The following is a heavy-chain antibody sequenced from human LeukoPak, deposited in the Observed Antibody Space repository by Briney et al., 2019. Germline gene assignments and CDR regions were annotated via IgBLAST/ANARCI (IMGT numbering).Heavy chain of an antibody. Sequence: PGGSLILSCAASGFTFSSFAMSWVRQAPGKGLEWVSSISSSGGKTYYADSVRGRFTISRDNSDNTLYLQVSSLRAEDTAVYYCAKRDRPCSRECSAPYYFDYWGQGTLVTVSS. V-gene: IGHV3-23*01. J-gene: IGHJ4*02. CDR2: ISSSGGKT. CDR1: GFTFSSFA. CDR3: AKRDRPCSRECSAPYYFDY. D-gene: IGHD2-15*01.